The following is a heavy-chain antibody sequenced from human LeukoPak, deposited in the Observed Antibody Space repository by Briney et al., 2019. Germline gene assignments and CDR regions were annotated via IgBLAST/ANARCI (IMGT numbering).Heavy chain of an antibody. CDR1: GGSISSGDYF. CDR3: ARETPSGYVGY. J-gene: IGHJ4*02. V-gene: IGHV4-30-4*01. Sequence: PSQTLSLTCTVSGGSISSGDYFWSWIRQPPGKALEWIGCIYYSGSTYYNPSLKSRVTISVDTSKNQFSLKLGSVTAAGTAVYYCARETPSGYVGYWGQGTLVTVSS. CDR2: IYYSGST.